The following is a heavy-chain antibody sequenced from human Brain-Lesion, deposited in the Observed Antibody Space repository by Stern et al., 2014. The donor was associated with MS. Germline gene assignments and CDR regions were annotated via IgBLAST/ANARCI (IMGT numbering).Heavy chain of an antibody. D-gene: IGHD1-26*01. CDR2: FDPEDGET. J-gene: IGHJ4*02. Sequence: VQLVQSGAEVKKPGASVKVSCKASGYTLTDLSMHWVRQAPRNGLEWMGGFDPEDGETIYAQKYQGRVTMTEATSTDTAYMDLSMLRSEDTDVYYCATLSPGAGGNYCRHFDYWGQGTLVTVSS. CDR3: ATLSPGAGGNYCRHFDY. CDR1: GYTLTDLS. V-gene: IGHV1-24*01.